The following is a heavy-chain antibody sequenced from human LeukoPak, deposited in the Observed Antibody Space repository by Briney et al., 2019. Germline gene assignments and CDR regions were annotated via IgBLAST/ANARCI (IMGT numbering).Heavy chain of an antibody. CDR2: VDHTGST. V-gene: IGHV4-59*01. D-gene: IGHD3-22*01. Sequence: SETLSLTCSVSDDSITMYYWTWIRQPPGKGLEWIGYVDHTGSTNFNPSLNGRVSISRDTTKNLFSLRLRSVTAADTAVYYCARASYDSSDYEYFQHWGQGTLVTVSS. CDR3: ARASYDSSDYEYFQH. J-gene: IGHJ1*01. CDR1: DDSITMYY.